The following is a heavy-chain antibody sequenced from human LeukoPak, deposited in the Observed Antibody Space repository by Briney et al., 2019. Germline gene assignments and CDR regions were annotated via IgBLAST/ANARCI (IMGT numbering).Heavy chain of an antibody. Sequence: ASAKVSCKASGYTFTSYYMHWVRQAPGQGPEWMGIINPSGGSTSYAQKFQGRVTMTRDTSTSTVYMELSSLRSEDTAVYYCARDRVTVTYYYYYYGMDVWGQGTTVTVSS. V-gene: IGHV1-46*01. CDR3: ARDRVTVTYYYYYYGMDV. J-gene: IGHJ6*02. D-gene: IGHD4-17*01. CDR1: GYTFTSYY. CDR2: INPSGGST.